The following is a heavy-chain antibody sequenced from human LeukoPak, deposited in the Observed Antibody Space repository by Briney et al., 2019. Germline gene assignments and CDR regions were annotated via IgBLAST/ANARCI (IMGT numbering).Heavy chain of an antibody. CDR1: GFTFSSYE. J-gene: IGHJ6*02. V-gene: IGHV3-7*01. D-gene: IGHD6-13*01. CDR2: IKQDGSEK. CDR3: ARANAAGLDV. Sequence: GGSLRLSCAASGFTFSSYEMNWVRQAPGKGLEWVANIKQDGSEKYYVDSVKGRFTISRDNAKNSLYLHMNSLRAEDTAVYYCARANAAGLDVWGQGTTVTVSS.